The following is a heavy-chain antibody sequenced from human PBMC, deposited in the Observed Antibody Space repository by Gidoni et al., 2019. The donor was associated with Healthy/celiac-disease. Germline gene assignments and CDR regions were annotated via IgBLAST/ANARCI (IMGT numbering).Heavy chain of an antibody. CDR3: ALLRTGELLARYFDY. Sequence: QVQLQESGPGLVKPSQTLSFPCTVSGCSISSGDYYWSWIRQPPGKGLEWIGYIYSSGSTYYNPSLKSRVTISVDTSKNQFSLKLSSVTAADTAVYYCALLRTGELLARYFDYWGQGTLVTVSS. CDR2: IYSSGST. J-gene: IGHJ4*02. D-gene: IGHD1-26*01. CDR1: GCSISSGDYY. V-gene: IGHV4-30-4*08.